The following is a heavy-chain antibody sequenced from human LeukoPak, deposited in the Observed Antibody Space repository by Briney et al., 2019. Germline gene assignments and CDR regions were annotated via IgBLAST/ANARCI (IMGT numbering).Heavy chain of an antibody. V-gene: IGHV1-69*04. CDR2: IIPILDIA. CDR1: GYTLTSYG. Sequence: SVKVSCKASGYTLTSYGISWVRQAPGQGLECMGRIIPILDIATYAQKFQGRVTITADKSTSTAYMELSSLSSEDTAVYYCARDQGVTDPPPYGLDVWGQGTTVTVSS. D-gene: IGHD3-10*01. J-gene: IGHJ6*02. CDR3: ARDQGVTDPPPYGLDV.